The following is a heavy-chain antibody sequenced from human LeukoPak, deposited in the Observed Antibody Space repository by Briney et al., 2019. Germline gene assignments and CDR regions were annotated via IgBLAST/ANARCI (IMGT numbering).Heavy chain of an antibody. CDR3: ARYIWGSYPTFEDY. J-gene: IGHJ4*02. CDR2: ISYSGST. V-gene: IGHV4-59*01. Sequence: SETLSLTCTGSGGSISSYYWSWIRQPPGKGLEWIGYISYSGSTNYNPSLKSRVTISVDTSKNQFSLKLNSVTAADTAVYYCARYIWGSYPTFEDYWGQGSLVTVSS. D-gene: IGHD3-16*02. CDR1: GGSISSYY.